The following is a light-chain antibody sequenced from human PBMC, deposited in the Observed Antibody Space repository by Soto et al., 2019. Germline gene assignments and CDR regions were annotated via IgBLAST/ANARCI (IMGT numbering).Light chain of an antibody. CDR1: HSVYSN. V-gene: IGKV3-15*01. CDR3: QQYNMWPIT. J-gene: IGKJ3*01. CDR2: GAS. Sequence: EIVLTQSPVTLSVSPGDRATLSCRARHSVYSNLAWYQQKPGQAPRLLIFGASTRATGIPARFSASGSGTEFTLTISRLQSEDVAVYYCQQYNMWPITFGPGTKVDLK.